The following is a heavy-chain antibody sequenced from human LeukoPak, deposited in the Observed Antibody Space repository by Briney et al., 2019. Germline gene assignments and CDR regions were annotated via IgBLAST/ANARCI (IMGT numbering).Heavy chain of an antibody. CDR3: ARQEAVVVE. CDR1: GFTFSTYA. D-gene: IGHD2-2*01. V-gene: IGHV3-64*01. Sequence: VGSLRLSCAASGFTFSTYAINWVPQAPGKGLENVSDISGNVGSTYYSNSVKGRFTISRDNSKKPLYLQMGSLRVEDMAVYYGARQEAVVVEWGQGTLVTVSS. J-gene: IGHJ4*02. CDR2: ISGNVGST.